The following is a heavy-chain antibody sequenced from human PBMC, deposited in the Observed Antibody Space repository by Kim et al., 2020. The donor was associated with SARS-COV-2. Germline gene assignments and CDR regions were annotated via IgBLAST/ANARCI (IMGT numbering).Heavy chain of an antibody. Sequence: SVKVSCKASGFTFTSSAVQWVRQARGQRLEWIGWIVVGSGNTNYAQKFQERVTITRDMSTSTAYMELSSLRSEDTAVYYCAADDTAMVTRFAYYYYGMDAWGQGTTVTVSS. D-gene: IGHD5-18*01. CDR3: AADDTAMVTRFAYYYYGMDA. CDR1: GFTFTSSA. V-gene: IGHV1-58*01. J-gene: IGHJ6*02. CDR2: IVVGSGNT.